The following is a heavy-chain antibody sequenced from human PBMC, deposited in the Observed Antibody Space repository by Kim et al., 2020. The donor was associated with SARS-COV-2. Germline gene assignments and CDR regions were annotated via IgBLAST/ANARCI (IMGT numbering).Heavy chain of an antibody. V-gene: IGHV4-34*01. CDR2: INHVGST. CDR1: DGSFSGYY. D-gene: IGHD2-8*02. Sequence: SETLSLSCAVYDGSFSGYYWTWIRQPPGKGLEWIGEINHVGSTNCNSSLESRVTISVDTSKNQFSLKLSSVTAADTAVYYCARKGTGEEGGFDMWGQGTMVIVSS. J-gene: IGHJ3*02. CDR3: ARKGTGEEGGFDM.